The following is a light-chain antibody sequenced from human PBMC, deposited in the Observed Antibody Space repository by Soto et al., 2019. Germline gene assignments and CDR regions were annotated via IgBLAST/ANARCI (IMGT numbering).Light chain of an antibody. J-gene: IGKJ5*01. CDR2: DAS. CDR1: ESVRRN. Sequence: EIVMTQSPVTLSVSPGERATLFCRASESVRRNLAWYQQKPGQAPRLLIYDASTRATGLPDRFSGSGSGTEFTLTISSLQSEDFAVYYCQQFNNWPATFGQGTRLGIK. CDR3: QQFNNWPAT. V-gene: IGKV3-15*01.